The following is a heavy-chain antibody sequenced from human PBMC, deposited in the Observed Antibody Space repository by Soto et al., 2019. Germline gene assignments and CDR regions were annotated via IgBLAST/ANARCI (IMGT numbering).Heavy chain of an antibody. CDR1: GFTFSSYA. V-gene: IGHV3-23*01. Sequence: EVQLLESGGGLVQPGGSLRLSCAASGFTFSSYAMSWVRQAPGKGLEWVSAISGGGGSTYYADSVKGRFTISRDNSKNTLYLQMNSLRAEDTAVYYCAKDMGWAGGNHYYGMDVWGQGTTVTVSS. CDR2: ISGGGGST. J-gene: IGHJ6*02. CDR3: AKDMGWAGGNHYYGMDV. D-gene: IGHD6-19*01.